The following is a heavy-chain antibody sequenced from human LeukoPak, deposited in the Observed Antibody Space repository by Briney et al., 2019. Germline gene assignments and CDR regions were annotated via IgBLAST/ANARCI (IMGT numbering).Heavy chain of an antibody. D-gene: IGHD3-10*01. J-gene: IGHJ3*01. CDR3: ARDEPYGSGRDAFDV. CDR2: IYYSGST. Sequence: NPSETLSLTCTVSGGSISSYYWSWIRQPPGKGLEWIGYIYYSGSTNYNPSLKSRVTISVDTSKNQFSLKLSSVTAADTAVYYCARDEPYGSGRDAFDVWGQGTMVTVSS. V-gene: IGHV4-59*01. CDR1: GGSISSYY.